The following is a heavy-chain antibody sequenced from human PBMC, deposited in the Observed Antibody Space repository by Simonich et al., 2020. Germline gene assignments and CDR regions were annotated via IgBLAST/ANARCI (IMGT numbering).Heavy chain of an antibody. CDR3: ARDVDTAMVFDY. CDR1: GFTFSSYS. Sequence: EVQLVESGGGLVKPGGSLRLSCAASGFTFSSYSINWVRQAPGKGREWVSSISRSSSYIYYADSVKGRFTISRDNAKNSLYLQMNSLRAEDTAVYYCARDVDTAMVFDYWGQGTLVTVSS. D-gene: IGHD5-18*01. CDR2: ISRSSSYI. V-gene: IGHV3-21*01. J-gene: IGHJ4*02.